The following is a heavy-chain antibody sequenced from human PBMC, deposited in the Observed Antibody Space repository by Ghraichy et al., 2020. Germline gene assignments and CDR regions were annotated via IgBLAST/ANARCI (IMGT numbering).Heavy chain of an antibody. V-gene: IGHV3-33*01. CDR3: ARDSPYYDILTGYSGLCDY. J-gene: IGHJ4*02. CDR1: GFTFSSYG. D-gene: IGHD3-9*01. CDR2: IWYDGSNK. Sequence: GGSLRLSCAASGFTFSSYGMHWVRQAPGKGLEWVAVIWYDGSNKYYADSVKGRFTISRDNSKNTLYLQMNSLRAEDTAVYYCARDSPYYDILTGYSGLCDYWGQGTLVTVSS.